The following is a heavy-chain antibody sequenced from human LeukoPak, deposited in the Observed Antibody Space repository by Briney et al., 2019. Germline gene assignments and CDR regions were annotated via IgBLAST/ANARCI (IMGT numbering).Heavy chain of an antibody. V-gene: IGHV3-9*01. CDR2: ISWNSGNI. Sequence: GGSLRLSCAASGFTFDDYAMHWVRQAPGKGLEWVSGISWNSGNIGYADSVKGRFTISRDNAKNSLYLQMNSLRVEDTALYYCVKGISYGMDVWGQGTTVTVSS. CDR1: GFTFDDYA. J-gene: IGHJ6*02. CDR3: VKGISYGMDV. D-gene: IGHD3-10*01.